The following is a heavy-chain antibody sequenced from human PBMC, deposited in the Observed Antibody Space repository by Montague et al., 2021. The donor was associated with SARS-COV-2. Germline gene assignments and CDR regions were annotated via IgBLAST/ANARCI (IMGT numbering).Heavy chain of an antibody. Sequence: SLRLSCAASGFTFSNYDMNWVRQAPGKGPEWISYISTSAYTTSYAGSVKGRFIISRDNGKNSLYLQMNSLRVEDTAVYYCTRDYRSIVGDGLDIWAKGQRSPSLQ. V-gene: IGHV3-48*03. CDR3: TRDYRSIVGDGLDI. D-gene: IGHD3-16*02. CDR2: ISTSAYTT. CDR1: GFTFSNYD. J-gene: IGHJ3*02.